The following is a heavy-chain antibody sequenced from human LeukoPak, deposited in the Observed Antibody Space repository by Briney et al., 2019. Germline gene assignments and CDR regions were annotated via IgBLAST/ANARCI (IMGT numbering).Heavy chain of an antibody. J-gene: IGHJ6*03. D-gene: IGHD6-13*01. Sequence: GGSLRLSCAVSGFTFSTYGMHWVRQAPGKGLEWVSYISSSGSTIYYADSVKGRFTISRDNAKNSLYLQMNSLRAEDTAVYYCAREYSSSWYDAYYYYYYYMDVWGKGTTVTISS. V-gene: IGHV3-48*04. CDR2: ISSSGSTI. CDR1: GFTFSTYG. CDR3: AREYSSSWYDAYYYYYYYMDV.